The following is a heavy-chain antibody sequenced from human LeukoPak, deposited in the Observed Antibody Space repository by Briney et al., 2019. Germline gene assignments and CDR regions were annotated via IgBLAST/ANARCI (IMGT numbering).Heavy chain of an antibody. V-gene: IGHV1-18*01. CDR2: ISAYNGNT. CDR3: ASQTIAAEENYYYYMDV. CDR1: GGTFSSYA. J-gene: IGHJ6*03. D-gene: IGHD6-13*01. Sequence: GASVKVSCKASGGTFSSYAISWVRQAPGQGLEWMGWISAYNGNTNYAQKLQGRVTMTTDTSTSTAYMELRSLRSDDTAVYYCASQTIAAEENYYYYMDVWGKGTTVTVSS.